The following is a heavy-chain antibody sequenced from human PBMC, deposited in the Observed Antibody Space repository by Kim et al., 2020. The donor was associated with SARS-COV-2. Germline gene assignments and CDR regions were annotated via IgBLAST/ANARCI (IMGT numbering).Heavy chain of an antibody. V-gene: IGHV5-51*01. CDR1: GYSFTSYW. CDR3: ARPYGGNDPLGGGFQH. D-gene: IGHD3-16*01. J-gene: IGHJ1*01. Sequence: GESLKISCKGSGYSFTSYWIGWVRQMPGKGLEWMGIIYPGDSDTRYSPSFQGQVTISADKSISTAYLQWSSLKASDTAMYYCARPYGGNDPLGGGFQHWGQGTLVTVSS. CDR2: IYPGDSDT.